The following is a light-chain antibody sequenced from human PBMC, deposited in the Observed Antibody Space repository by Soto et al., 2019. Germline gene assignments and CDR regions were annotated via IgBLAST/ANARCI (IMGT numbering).Light chain of an antibody. Sequence: EIVLTQSPGTLSLSPGERATLSCRASQSVSSSYLAWYQHKPGQAPRLLMYDASNRATGIPDRFSGSGSGKDFTLTISRLEPEDFAVYYCQQYGDSPTWTFGQGTKVEIK. J-gene: IGKJ1*01. V-gene: IGKV3-20*01. CDR2: DAS. CDR3: QQYGDSPTWT. CDR1: QSVSSSY.